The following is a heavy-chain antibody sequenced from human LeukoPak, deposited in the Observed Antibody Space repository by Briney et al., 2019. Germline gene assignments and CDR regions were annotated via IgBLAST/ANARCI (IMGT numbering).Heavy chain of an antibody. CDR3: ARNLRGSNYHWFDP. CDR1: GFTFSIYW. V-gene: IGHV3-7*01. CDR2: IKQDGSEK. J-gene: IGHJ5*02. Sequence: AGGSLSLSCAASGFTFSIYWMSWVRQAPGKGLECVANIKQDGSEKYYVESGKGRVTISRDNAKNSLYLQMNSLRAEHTSVYDRARNLRGSNYHWFDPWGQGTLVTVSS. D-gene: IGHD1-26*01.